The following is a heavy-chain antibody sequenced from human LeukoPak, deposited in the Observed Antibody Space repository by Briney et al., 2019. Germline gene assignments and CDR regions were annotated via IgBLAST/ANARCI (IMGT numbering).Heavy chain of an antibody. V-gene: IGHV3-23*01. CDR3: AKDIQLST. J-gene: IGHJ3*01. CDR1: GFTFRNYR. D-gene: IGHD5-24*01. CDR2: IGASGEST. Sequence: GGSLRLSCAASGFTFRNYRMNWVRQAPGKGLEWVSLIGASGESTYYADSVKGRFTISRDNSKNTLSLQMNSLRVEDTAMYFCAKDIQLSTWGLGTMVTVSS.